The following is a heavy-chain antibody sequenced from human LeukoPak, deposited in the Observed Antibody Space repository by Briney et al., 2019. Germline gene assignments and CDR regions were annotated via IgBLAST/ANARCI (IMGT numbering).Heavy chain of an antibody. Sequence: GGSLRLSCAASGFSFSSYWMSWARQAPGKGLEWVANIKPDGSDKYYVDSVKGRSTTSRDNAKNSLYLQMNSLRAEDTAVYYCARLGDSSGYYDFWGQGALVTVSS. CDR2: IKPDGSDK. D-gene: IGHD3-22*01. CDR1: GFSFSSYW. V-gene: IGHV3-7*01. J-gene: IGHJ4*02. CDR3: ARLGDSSGYYDF.